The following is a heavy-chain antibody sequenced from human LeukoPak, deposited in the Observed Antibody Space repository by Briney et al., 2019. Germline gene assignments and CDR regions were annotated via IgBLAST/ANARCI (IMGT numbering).Heavy chain of an antibody. CDR3: AIERQQLALWGYVDV. CDR2: ITNSGSTT. J-gene: IGHJ6*03. V-gene: IGHV3-23*01. Sequence: GGSLRLSCAASGFTFSSYAMSWVRQAPGKGLEWVSAITNSGSTTYYANSVKGRFTISRDDSKNTLYLQMDSLRAEDTAAYYCAIERQQLALWGYVDVWGKGTTVTVSS. D-gene: IGHD6-13*01. CDR1: GFTFSSYA.